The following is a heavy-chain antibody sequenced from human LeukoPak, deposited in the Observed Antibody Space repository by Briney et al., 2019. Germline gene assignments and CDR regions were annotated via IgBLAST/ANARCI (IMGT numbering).Heavy chain of an antibody. V-gene: IGHV1-2*02. CDR1: GYTFSDNH. Sequence: ASVKVSCKASGYTFSDNHMHWVRQAPGQGLEWMGWISPNSGGTNSAQKFQGRVTMTRDTTINTAYMELSRLRSDDTAVYYCARDANYYDSSDYYGMDVWGQGTTVTVSS. CDR2: ISPNSGGT. D-gene: IGHD3-22*01. J-gene: IGHJ6*02. CDR3: ARDANYYDSSDYYGMDV.